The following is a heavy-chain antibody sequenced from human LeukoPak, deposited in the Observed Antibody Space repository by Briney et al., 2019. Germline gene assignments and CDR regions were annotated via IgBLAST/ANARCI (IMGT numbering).Heavy chain of an antibody. CDR3: ARKRGWQHDY. J-gene: IGHJ4*02. Sequence: SETLSLTCSVSGGSISGDNWSWIRQPPGKGLEWIGYIYTGGSTIYNPSLKSRVTISVDTSKNRFSLKLSSVTAADTAVFYCARKRGWQHDYWGQGMLVTVSS. D-gene: IGHD6-19*01. V-gene: IGHV4-4*09. CDR1: GGSISGDN. CDR2: IYTGGST.